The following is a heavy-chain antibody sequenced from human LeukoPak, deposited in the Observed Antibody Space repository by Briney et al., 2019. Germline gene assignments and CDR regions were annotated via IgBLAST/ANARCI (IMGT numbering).Heavy chain of an antibody. Sequence: PGGSLRLSCAASGFTFSSYPMSWVRQAPGKGLEWVSAISGSGGSTYYADSVKGRFTISRDNSKSALYLQLNRLRAEDTAVYYCAKDSLPAAMIVSEAFWFDPWGQGTLVTVSS. CDR3: AKDSLPAAMIVSEAFWFDP. CDR2: ISGSGGST. CDR1: GFTFSSYP. J-gene: IGHJ5*02. V-gene: IGHV3-23*01. D-gene: IGHD2-2*01.